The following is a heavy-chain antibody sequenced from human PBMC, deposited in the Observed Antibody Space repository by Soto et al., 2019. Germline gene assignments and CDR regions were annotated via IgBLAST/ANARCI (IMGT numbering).Heavy chain of an antibody. CDR3: ARGRAPVDWFDP. Sequence: PSETLSLTCTVSGGSISSSSYYWGWIRQPPGKGLEWIGSIYYSGSTNYNPSLKSRVTISVDTSKNQFSLKLSSVTAADTAVYYCARGRAPVDWFDPWGQGTLVTVS. CDR2: IYYSGST. J-gene: IGHJ5*02. D-gene: IGHD1-26*01. CDR1: GGSISSSSYY. V-gene: IGHV4-39*07.